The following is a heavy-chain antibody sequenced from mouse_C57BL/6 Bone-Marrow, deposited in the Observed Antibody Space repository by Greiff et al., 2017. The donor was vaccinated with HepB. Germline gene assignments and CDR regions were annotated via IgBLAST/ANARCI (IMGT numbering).Heavy chain of an antibody. D-gene: IGHD1-1*01. J-gene: IGHJ4*01. CDR2: IYPRSGNT. V-gene: IGHV1-81*01. Sequence: VQLQQSGAELARPGASVKLSCKASGYTFTSYGISWVKQRTGQGLEWIGEIYPRSGNTYYNEKFKGKATLTADKSSSTAYMKLRSLTSEDSAVYFCARGGTTVVATRAMDDWGQGTSVTVSS. CDR1: GYTFTSYG. CDR3: ARGGTTVVATRAMDD.